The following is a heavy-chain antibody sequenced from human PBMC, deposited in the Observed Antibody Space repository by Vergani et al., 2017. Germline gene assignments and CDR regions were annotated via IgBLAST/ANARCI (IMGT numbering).Heavy chain of an antibody. J-gene: IGHJ4*02. CDR1: GYTFTSYA. CDR2: INAGNGNT. CDR3: ARGPKLLWFGELLN. D-gene: IGHD3-10*01. V-gene: IGHV1-3*01. Sequence: QVQLVQSGAEVKKPGASVKVSCKASGYTFTSYAMHWVRQAPGQRLEWMGWINAGNGNTKYPQKFQGRVTITRDTSASTAYMELSSLRSEDTAVYYCARGPKLLWFGELLNWGQGTLVTVSS.